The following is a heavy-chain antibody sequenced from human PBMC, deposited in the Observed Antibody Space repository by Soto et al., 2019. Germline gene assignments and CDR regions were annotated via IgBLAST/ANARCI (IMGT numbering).Heavy chain of an antibody. CDR2: IIPIFGTA. Sequence: SVKVSCKASGGTFSSYAISWVRHAPGQGLEWMGGIIPIFGTANYAQKFQGRVTITADESTSTAYMELSSLRSEDTAVYYCALSSSGSYYSPDYWGQGTLVTVSS. V-gene: IGHV1-69*13. D-gene: IGHD1-26*01. CDR1: GGTFSSYA. J-gene: IGHJ4*02. CDR3: ALSSSGSYYSPDY.